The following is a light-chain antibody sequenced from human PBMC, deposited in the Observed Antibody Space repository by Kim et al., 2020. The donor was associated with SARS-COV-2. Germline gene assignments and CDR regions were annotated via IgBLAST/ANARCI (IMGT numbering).Light chain of an antibody. CDR1: NIGSKS. J-gene: IGLJ2*01. V-gene: IGLV3-21*04. Sequence: SYELTQPPSVSVAPGKTARITCGGNNIGSKSVHWYQQKPGQDPVLVIYYGSDRPSGIPERFSGSNSGNTATLTISRVEAGDEADYYCQVWDSSSDHVVFGGGTQLTVL. CDR2: YGS. CDR3: QVWDSSSDHVV.